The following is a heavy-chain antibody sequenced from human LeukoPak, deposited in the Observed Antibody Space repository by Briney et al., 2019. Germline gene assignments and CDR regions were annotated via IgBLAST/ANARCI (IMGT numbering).Heavy chain of an antibody. CDR2: IKSKTDGGTT. J-gene: IGHJ4*02. V-gene: IGHV3-15*01. D-gene: IGHD2-2*01. CDR3: TTDREVVPAAIYSPDPFDY. Sequence: AGGSLRLSCAASGFTFSNAWMSWVRQAPGKGLEWVGRIKSKTDGGTTDYAAPVKGRFTISRDDSKNTLYLQMNSLKTEDTAVYYCTTDREVVPAAIYSPDPFDYWGQGTLVTVFS. CDR1: GFTFSNAW.